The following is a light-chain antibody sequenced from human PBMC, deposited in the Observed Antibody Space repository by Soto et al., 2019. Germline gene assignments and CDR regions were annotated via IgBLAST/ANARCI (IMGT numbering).Light chain of an antibody. CDR2: DAS. Sequence: EIVLTQSPATLSLSPGERATLSCRASHSISNYLAWYQQKPGQAPRLLIYDASTRATGIPARFSGSGSGTDFTLTISSLEPEDFAVYYCQQRSDWITVGRGSKVDIK. CDR3: QQRSDWIT. CDR1: HSISNY. J-gene: IGKJ1*01. V-gene: IGKV3-11*01.